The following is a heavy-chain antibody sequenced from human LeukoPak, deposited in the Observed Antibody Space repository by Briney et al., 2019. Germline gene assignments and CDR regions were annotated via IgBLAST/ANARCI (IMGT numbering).Heavy chain of an antibody. D-gene: IGHD2-8*02. Sequence: TGGSLRLSCAASGFTVSSNYMSWVRQAPGKGLEWVSVIYSGGSTYYADSVKGRFTISRDNSKNTLYLQMNSLRAEDTAVYYCARIISSWYNWFDPWGQGTLVTVSS. CDR2: IYSGGST. CDR1: GFTVSSNY. CDR3: ARIISSWYNWFDP. V-gene: IGHV3-53*01. J-gene: IGHJ5*02.